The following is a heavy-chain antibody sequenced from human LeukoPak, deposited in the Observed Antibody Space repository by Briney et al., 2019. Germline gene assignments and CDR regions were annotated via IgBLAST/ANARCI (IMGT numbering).Heavy chain of an antibody. CDR3: ARGSSSWYETGPRNWFDP. D-gene: IGHD6-13*01. CDR2: IYTSGST. J-gene: IGHJ5*02. CDR1: GGSISSYY. Sequence: SETLSLTCTVSGGSISSYYWSWIRQPAGKGLEWIGRIYTSGSTNYNPSLKSRVTMSVDTSKNQFSLKLSSVTAADTAVYYCARGSSSWYETGPRNWFDPWGQGTLVTVSS. V-gene: IGHV4-4*07.